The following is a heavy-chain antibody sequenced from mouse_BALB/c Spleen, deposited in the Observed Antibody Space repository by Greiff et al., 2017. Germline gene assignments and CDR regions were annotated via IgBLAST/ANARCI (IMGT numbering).Heavy chain of an antibody. V-gene: IGHV1S135*01. J-gene: IGHJ2*01. D-gene: IGHD1-1*01. CDR1: GYSFTDYN. CDR2: IDPYNGGT. CDR3: ARTAITTVAGGFDY. Sequence: VQLKESGPELVKPGASVKVSCKASGYSFTDYNMYWVKQSHGKSLEWIGYIDPYNGGTSYNQKFKGKATLTADKSSSTAYMQLSSLTSEDSAVYDCARTAITTVAGGFDYWGQGTTLTVSA.